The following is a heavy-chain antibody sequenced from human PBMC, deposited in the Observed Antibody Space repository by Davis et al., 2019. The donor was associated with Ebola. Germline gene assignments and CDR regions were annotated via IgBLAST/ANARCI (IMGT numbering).Heavy chain of an antibody. J-gene: IGHJ3*02. CDR1: GYTFTSYG. V-gene: IGHV1-18*04. D-gene: IGHD6-13*01. CDR2: ISAHSDST. Sequence: AASVKVSCKASGYTFTSYGISWVRQAPGQGLEWMGWISAHSDSTNYAQRVQGRVFMTKDTSTSTAYMELRSLRSDDTAVYYCARDLYTSSWYPDAFDIWGQGTMVTVSS. CDR3: ARDLYTSSWYPDAFDI.